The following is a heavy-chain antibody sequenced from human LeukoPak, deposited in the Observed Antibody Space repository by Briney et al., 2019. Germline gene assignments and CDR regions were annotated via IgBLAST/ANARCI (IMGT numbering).Heavy chain of an antibody. CDR2: ISPYNGNT. CDR3: ASPGYCSGGSCYSSLDY. V-gene: IGHV1-18*01. Sequence: ASVKVSCKASGYTFTSYGISWLRQAPGQGLEWMGWISPYNGNTNYAQKLQGRVTMTTDTSTSTAYMELSSLRSEDTAVYYCASPGYCSGGSCYSSLDYWGQGTLVTVSS. J-gene: IGHJ4*02. CDR1: GYTFTSYG. D-gene: IGHD2-15*01.